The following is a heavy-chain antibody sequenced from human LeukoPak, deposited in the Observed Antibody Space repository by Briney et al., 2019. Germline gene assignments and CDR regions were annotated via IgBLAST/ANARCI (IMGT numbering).Heavy chain of an antibody. CDR3: AREDDILTGCFDY. Sequence: ASVKVSCKASGYTFTGYYMHWVRQAPGQGLEWMGWINPNSGGTNYAQKFQGRVTMTRDTSISTAYMELSRLRSDDTAVYYCAREDDILTGCFDYWGQGTLVTVSS. CDR2: INPNSGGT. J-gene: IGHJ4*02. D-gene: IGHD3-9*01. V-gene: IGHV1-2*02. CDR1: GYTFTGYY.